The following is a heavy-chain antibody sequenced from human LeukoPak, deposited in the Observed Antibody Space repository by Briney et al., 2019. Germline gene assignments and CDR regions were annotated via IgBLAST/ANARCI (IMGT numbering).Heavy chain of an antibody. V-gene: IGHV3-23*01. Sequence: GGSQRLSCAASGFTFSSYGMSWVRQAPGKGLEWVSGISGSGGRTDYADSVKGRFIISRDNAKNTLFLQMNSLRAEDTAVYYCAKGSREWELLDAFDIWGPGTMVTVSS. CDR2: ISGSGGRT. CDR1: GFTFSSYG. J-gene: IGHJ3*02. CDR3: AKGSREWELLDAFDI. D-gene: IGHD1-26*01.